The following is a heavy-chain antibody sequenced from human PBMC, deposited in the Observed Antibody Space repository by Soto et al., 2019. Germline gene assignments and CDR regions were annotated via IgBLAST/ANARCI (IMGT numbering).Heavy chain of an antibody. CDR3: GRKGGASLEWSHRAFDI. Sequence: QVQLVQSGAEVKRPGASVKVSCKASGYTFTSYGINWVRQAPGQGPEWMGWISGYNGKTNYAQKFQGRVTMTTDTPTSTAYMELRSLRSDDTAVYYCGRKGGASLEWSHRAFDIGGQGTMVTVSS. V-gene: IGHV1-18*01. J-gene: IGHJ3*02. CDR1: GYTFTSYG. CDR2: ISGYNGKT. D-gene: IGHD3-3*01.